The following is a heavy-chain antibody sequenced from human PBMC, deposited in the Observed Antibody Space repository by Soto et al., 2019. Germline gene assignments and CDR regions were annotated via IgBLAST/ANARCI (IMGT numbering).Heavy chain of an antibody. D-gene: IGHD2-15*01. CDR3: ARVSYCSGGSCYSDYFDY. Sequence: ASVKVSCKASGYTFTSYAMHWVRQAPGQRLEWMGWINAGNGNTKYSQKFQGRVTITRDTSASTAYMELSSLRSEDTAVYYCARVSYCSGGSCYSDYFDYWGQGTLVTAPQ. CDR1: GYTFTSYA. CDR2: INAGNGNT. V-gene: IGHV1-3*01. J-gene: IGHJ4*02.